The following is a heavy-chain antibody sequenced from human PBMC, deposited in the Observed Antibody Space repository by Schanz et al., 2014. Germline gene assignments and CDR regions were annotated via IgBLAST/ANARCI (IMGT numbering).Heavy chain of an antibody. Sequence: QILLVQPGPEVKKPGASVTVSCKASGYDFHIYAYSWVRQAPGQGPEWIGWISPYNGNTNYAQKLQGRVTMTADTSTSTAYMDLRSLRSDDTAVYYCARDLISSGWYGWGQGTLVTVSS. D-gene: IGHD6-19*01. CDR1: GYDFHIYA. V-gene: IGHV1-18*01. CDR3: ARDLISSGWYG. CDR2: ISPYNGNT. J-gene: IGHJ4*02.